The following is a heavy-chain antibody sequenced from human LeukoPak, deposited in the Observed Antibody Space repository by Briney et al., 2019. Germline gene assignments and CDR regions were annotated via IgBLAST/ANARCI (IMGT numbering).Heavy chain of an antibody. J-gene: IGHJ3*02. CDR2: IYYSGST. D-gene: IGHD1-26*01. Sequence: SETLSLTCTVSGGSISSSSYYWGWIRQPPGKGLEWIGSIYYSGSTYYNPSLKSRVTISVDTSKNQFSLKLSSVTAADTAVYYCARHGIVGAANHAFDIWGQGTMVTASS. CDR1: GGSISSSSYY. V-gene: IGHV4-39*01. CDR3: ARHGIVGAANHAFDI.